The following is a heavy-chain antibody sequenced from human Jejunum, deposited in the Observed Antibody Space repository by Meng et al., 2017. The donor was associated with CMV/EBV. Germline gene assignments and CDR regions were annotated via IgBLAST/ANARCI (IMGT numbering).Heavy chain of an antibody. CDR1: GISFSNSG. CDR2: IRNDGSEI. CDR3: VKDKGRTALDY. J-gene: IGHJ4*02. D-gene: IGHD3-10*01. Sequence: QVELVESGGGGVQPGGSLRLSCVTSGISFSNSGMHWVRQAPGKGLEWVVFIRNDGSEIYYVDSVKGRFTISRDNSKNTVYLQMDSLRVEDTGIYYCVKDKGRTALDYWGQGSLVTVSS. V-gene: IGHV3-30*02.